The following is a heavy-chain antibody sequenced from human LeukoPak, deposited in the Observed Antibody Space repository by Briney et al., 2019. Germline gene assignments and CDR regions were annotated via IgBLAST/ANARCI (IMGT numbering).Heavy chain of an antibody. Sequence: TLSLPCTVSGGSISSGGYYWSWIRPHPGKGLEWIGYIYYSGSTYYNPSLKSRVTISVDTSKNQFSLKLSSVTAADTAVYYCASSQIFGVVPYYYYGMDVWGQGTTVTVSS. D-gene: IGHD3-3*01. CDR3: ASSQIFGVVPYYYYGMDV. J-gene: IGHJ6*02. V-gene: IGHV4-31*03. CDR2: IYYSGST. CDR1: GGSISSGGYY.